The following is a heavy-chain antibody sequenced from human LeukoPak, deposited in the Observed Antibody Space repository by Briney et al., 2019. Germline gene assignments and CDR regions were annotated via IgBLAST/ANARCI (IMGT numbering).Heavy chain of an antibody. V-gene: IGHV4-34*01. CDR1: GGSFSGYY. CDR3: ASLPSRFTGYSYGSPFDY. Sequence: SETLSLTCAVYGGSFSGYYWSWIRQPPGKGLEWIGEINHSGSTNYNPSLKSRVTISVDTSKNQFSLKLSSVTAADTAVYYCASLPSRFTGYSYGSPFDYWGQGTLVTVSS. CDR2: INHSGST. J-gene: IGHJ4*02. D-gene: IGHD5-18*01.